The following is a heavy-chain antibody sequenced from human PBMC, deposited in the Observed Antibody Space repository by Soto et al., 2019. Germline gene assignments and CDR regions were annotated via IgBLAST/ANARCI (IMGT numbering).Heavy chain of an antibody. V-gene: IGHV5-10-1*01. Sequence: PGESLKISCKGSGFSFTNYWISWVRQMPGKGLEWMGNIDPVDSYANYSPSFQGHVTFSVDTSISTAYLQWSSLKASDTAMYFCARIESIARNWFDPCGQGTPVAVCS. D-gene: IGHD6-13*01. CDR2: IDPVDSYA. CDR1: GFSFTNYW. J-gene: IGHJ5*02. CDR3: ARIESIARNWFDP.